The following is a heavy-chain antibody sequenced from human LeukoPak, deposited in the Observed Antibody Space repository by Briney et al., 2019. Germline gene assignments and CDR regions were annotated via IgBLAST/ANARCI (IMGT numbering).Heavy chain of an antibody. D-gene: IGHD6-13*01. J-gene: IGHJ4*02. Sequence: ASVKVCCKASGYTFTSYYMHLVRHAPGQGLEWMGIINPSGGSTSYAQKFQGRVTMTRDTSTSTVYMELSSLRSEDTAVYDCARDREGHSSSWYFDYWGQGTLVTVSS. V-gene: IGHV1-46*01. CDR3: ARDREGHSSSWYFDY. CDR2: INPSGGST. CDR1: GYTFTSYY.